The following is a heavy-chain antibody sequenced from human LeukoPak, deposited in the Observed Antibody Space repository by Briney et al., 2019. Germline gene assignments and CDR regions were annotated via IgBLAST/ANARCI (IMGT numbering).Heavy chain of an antibody. V-gene: IGHV3-15*01. CDR2: LKSKTDGGTT. CDR1: GFTFSHAW. J-gene: IGHJ4*02. D-gene: IGHD5-12*01. CDR3: TTGGYSGYDLGD. Sequence: NPGGSLRLSCAASGFTFSHAWMSWVRQAPGKGLEWIGRLKSKTDGGTTDYAAFVKGRFIISRDDSKNTLYLQVDSLKNEDTAVYYCTTGGYSGYDLGDWGQGTLVTVSP.